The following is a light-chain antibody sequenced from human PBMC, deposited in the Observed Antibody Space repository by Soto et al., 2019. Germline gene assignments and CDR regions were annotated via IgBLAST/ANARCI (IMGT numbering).Light chain of an antibody. CDR2: EVS. CDR3: SSYAGSSNFV. J-gene: IGLJ1*01. V-gene: IGLV2-8*01. Sequence: QSALTQPPYASGSPGQSVTISCTGTSSDVGGCIYVSWYQQHPGKAPKLMIYEVSRRPSGVPERFSGSKSGNTASLTVSGLQAEDEAHYYCSSYAGSSNFVFGTGTQLSVL. CDR1: SSDVGGCIY.